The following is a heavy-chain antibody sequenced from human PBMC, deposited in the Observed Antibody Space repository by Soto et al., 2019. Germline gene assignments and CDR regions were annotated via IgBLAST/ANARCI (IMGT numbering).Heavy chain of an antibody. D-gene: IGHD6-19*01. V-gene: IGHV4-34*01. CDR2: INHSGST. Sequence: QVQLQQWGAGLLKPSETLSLTCAVYGGSFSGYYWSWIRQPPGKGLEWIGEINHSGSTHYNPSLKRRVTISVDTSKNQFSLKLSSVTAADTAVYYCAVGVAGSFSYFQHWGQGTLVTVSS. CDR1: GGSFSGYY. CDR3: AVGVAGSFSYFQH. J-gene: IGHJ1*01.